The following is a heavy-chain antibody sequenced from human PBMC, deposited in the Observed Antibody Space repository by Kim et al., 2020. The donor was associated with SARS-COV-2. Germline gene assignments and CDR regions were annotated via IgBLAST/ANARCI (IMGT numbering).Heavy chain of an antibody. J-gene: IGHJ3*02. CDR3: ARVASVAGTDGLDI. D-gene: IGHD2-15*01. V-gene: IGHV3-7*01. Sequence: GGSLRLSCVAPGFTLRSYWMTWVRQAPGKGLEWVANIKQDGSEKYYVDSVKGRFTISRDNAKNSVYLQMTSLRAEDTAVYYCARVASVAGTDGLDIWGEGTQVTVSS. CDR1: GFTLRSYW. CDR2: IKQDGSEK.